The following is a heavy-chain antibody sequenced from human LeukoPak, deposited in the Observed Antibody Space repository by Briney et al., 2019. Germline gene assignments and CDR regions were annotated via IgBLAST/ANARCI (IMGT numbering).Heavy chain of an antibody. CDR3: ARLYDFWSGYYHDAFDI. CDR1: GFTFSSYA. D-gene: IGHD3-3*01. J-gene: IGHJ3*02. Sequence: GSLRLSCAASGFTFSSYAVSWVRQAPGKGLEWVANIKQDGSEKYYVDSVKGRFTISRDNAKNSLYLQMNSLRAEDTAVYYCARLYDFWSGYYHDAFDIWGQGTMVTVSS. CDR2: IKQDGSEK. V-gene: IGHV3-7*03.